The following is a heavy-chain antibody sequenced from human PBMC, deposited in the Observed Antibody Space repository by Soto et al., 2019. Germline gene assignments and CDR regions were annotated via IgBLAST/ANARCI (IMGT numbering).Heavy chain of an antibody. Sequence: EVHLVESGGGLVQPGGSLRVSCAASGFTFSNYAMNWVRQAPGKGLEWVSYISIGSGSIFYADSVKGRLTISRDDAKNSLYLQMNTLRDEDTAVYYCGRDDRWAFDFWGQGTMVTVSS. CDR1: GFTFSNYA. V-gene: IGHV3-48*02. D-gene: IGHD3-22*01. CDR2: ISIGSGSI. J-gene: IGHJ3*01. CDR3: GRDDRWAFDF.